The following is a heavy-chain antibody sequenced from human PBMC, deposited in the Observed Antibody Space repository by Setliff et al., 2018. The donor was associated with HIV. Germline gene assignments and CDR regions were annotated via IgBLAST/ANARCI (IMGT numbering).Heavy chain of an antibody. Sequence: GGSLRLSCAASGFTFSNYWMAWLRQAPGKGLEWVANIKQDGIEKIYVDSVEGRFTISRDNARNSLDLQMNSLRAEDTAIYYCARGTSVRWERRGGFEPWGQGTLVTVSS. J-gene: IGHJ5*02. CDR1: GFTFSNYW. CDR2: IKQDGIEK. CDR3: ARGTSVRWERRGGFEP. D-gene: IGHD1-26*01. V-gene: IGHV3-7*03.